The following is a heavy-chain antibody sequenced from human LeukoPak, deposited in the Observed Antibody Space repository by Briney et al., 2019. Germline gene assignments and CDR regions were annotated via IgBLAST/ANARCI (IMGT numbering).Heavy chain of an antibody. V-gene: IGHV3-9*01. D-gene: IGHD2/OR15-2a*01. J-gene: IGHJ4*02. CDR3: ARDPLSRVVDY. CDR2: ISWKSGSI. Sequence: GRSLRLSCAASGFSFNDYAMHWVRQAPGKGLEWVSGISWKSGSIGYADSVKGRFTISRDNAKNSLYLQMNSLRAEDTAVYYCARDPLSRVVDYWGQGTLVTVSS. CDR1: GFSFNDYA.